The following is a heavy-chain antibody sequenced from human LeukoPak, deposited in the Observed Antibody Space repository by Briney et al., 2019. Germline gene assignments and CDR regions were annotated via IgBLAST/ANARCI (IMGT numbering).Heavy chain of an antibody. V-gene: IGHV3-30*02. CDR1: GFTFSSYG. CDR2: RRYDGITK. CDR3: AKDRRYFDWSEYYFDY. J-gene: IGHJ4*02. D-gene: IGHD3-9*01. Sequence: AAGSLRLSCGASGFTFSSYGMHWVRQAPRNGLEWVAFRRYDGITKAYADSVKGRFTISRDNSKNTLYLQMNSPRAEDTAVYYCAKDRRYFDWSEYYFDYWGQGTLVTVSS.